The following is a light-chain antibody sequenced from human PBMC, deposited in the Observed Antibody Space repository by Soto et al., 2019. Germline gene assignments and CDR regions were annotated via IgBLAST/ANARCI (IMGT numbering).Light chain of an antibody. Sequence: QSVLTQPASVSGSPGQSITISCTGTSSDIGGYNYVSWYQKHPGKAPKVMIYDVSNRPSGVSNRFSGSKSGGTASLTISGLQADDEADYYCSSYSSISTHVVFGGGTKLTVL. V-gene: IGLV2-14*03. CDR3: SSYSSISTHVV. J-gene: IGLJ2*01. CDR1: SSDIGGYNY. CDR2: DVS.